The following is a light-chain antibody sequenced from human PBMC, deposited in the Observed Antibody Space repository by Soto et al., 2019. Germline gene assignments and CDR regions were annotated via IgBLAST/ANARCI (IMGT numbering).Light chain of an antibody. J-gene: IGKJ1*01. CDR2: GAS. CDR1: QSVRSK. CDR3: QQYNNWPPT. V-gene: IGKV3-15*01. Sequence: EVVMTQSPDTLSVSPGETVTLSCRASQSVRSKLAWYQQKPGQAPRLFIYGASTRATGIPARFSGSGSGTEFTLTISSLQSEDFAVYYCQQYNNWPPTFGQGTKVDIK.